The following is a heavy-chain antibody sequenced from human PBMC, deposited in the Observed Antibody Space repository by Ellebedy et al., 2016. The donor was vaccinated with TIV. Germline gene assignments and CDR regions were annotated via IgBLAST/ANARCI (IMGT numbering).Heavy chain of an antibody. CDR1: GYTFSSYE. J-gene: IGHJ5*02. CDR2: MNPYSGDT. V-gene: IGHV1-8*01. CDR3: ARGATKGKKNRFDP. D-gene: IGHD1-14*01. Sequence: AASVKVSCKATGYTFSSYELHWVRQATGQGLEWMGCMNPYSGDTGYAPKFQGRVTMTRNTSIGTACMDLSSLTSDDTAVYYCARGATKGKKNRFDPWGQGTLVTVAS.